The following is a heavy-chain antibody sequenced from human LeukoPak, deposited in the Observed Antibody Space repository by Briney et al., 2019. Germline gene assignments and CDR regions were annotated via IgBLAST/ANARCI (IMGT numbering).Heavy chain of an antibody. D-gene: IGHD3-16*02. J-gene: IGHJ4*02. V-gene: IGHV3-23*01. CDR3: ARGVDVWGNYRQYYFDY. Sequence: GGSLRLSCAAAGFTFSKNAMSWVRQARGKGLGWVSSITSSGSATFYADSGKGRLTISRDNSKNTLYLQMNGLRAEDTAVYYCARGVDVWGNYRQYYFDYWGQETLVSVSS. CDR1: GFTFSKNA. CDR2: ITSSGSAT.